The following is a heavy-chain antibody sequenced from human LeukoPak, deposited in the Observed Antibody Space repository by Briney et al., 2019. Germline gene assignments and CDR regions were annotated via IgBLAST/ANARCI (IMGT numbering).Heavy chain of an antibody. CDR2: ISSSSSYT. D-gene: IGHD3-22*01. CDR1: GFTFSDYY. V-gene: IGHV3-11*03. CDR3: ARVPYYYDSSGSLLFDY. Sequence: GGSLRLSRAASGFTFSDYYMSWIRQAPGKGLEWVSYISSSSSYTNYADSVKGRFTISRDNAKNSLYLQMNSLRAEDTAVYYCARVPYYYDSSGSLLFDYWGQGTLLTASS. J-gene: IGHJ4*02.